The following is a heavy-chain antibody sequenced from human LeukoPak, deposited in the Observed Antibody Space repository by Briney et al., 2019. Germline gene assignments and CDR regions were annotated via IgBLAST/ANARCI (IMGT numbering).Heavy chain of an antibody. D-gene: IGHD6-13*01. CDR2: ISSSGST. Sequence: PSQTLSLTCTVSGDSISSGDYYWSWIRQPAGKGLEWIGRISSSGSTNYNPSLKSRVTISVDTSKNQFSLKLSSVTAADTAVYYCAREVISSFAAAVLNYWGQGTLVTVSS. CDR1: GDSISSGDYY. J-gene: IGHJ4*02. V-gene: IGHV4-61*02. CDR3: AREVISSFAAAVLNY.